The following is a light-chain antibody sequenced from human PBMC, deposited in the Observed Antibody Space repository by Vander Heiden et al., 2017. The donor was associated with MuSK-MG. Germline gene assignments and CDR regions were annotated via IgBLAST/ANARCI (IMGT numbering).Light chain of an antibody. CDR2: WAS. V-gene: IGKV4-1*01. Sequence: DIVMTQYPDSLAVSLGERATINCKSSQSVLYSSKNKNFLAWYQHKPGQSPKLLIYWASTRESGVPDRFSGSGSGTDFTLTISSLQAEDVAVYYCQQYYSFPLTFGGGTKVEIK. CDR1: QSVLYSSKNKNF. CDR3: QQYYSFPLT. J-gene: IGKJ4*01.